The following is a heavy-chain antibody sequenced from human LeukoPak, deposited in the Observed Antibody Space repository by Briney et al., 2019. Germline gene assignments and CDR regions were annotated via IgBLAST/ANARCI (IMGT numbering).Heavy chain of an antibody. J-gene: IGHJ5*02. CDR1: GGSISSGSYY. V-gene: IGHV4-61*02. CDR2: IYTSGST. Sequence: SETLSLTCTVSGGSISSGSYYWSWIRQPAGKGLEWIGRIYTSGSTNYNPSLKSRVTISVDTSKNQFSLKLSSVTAADTAVYYCASLRAGIASSWGQGTLVTVSS. D-gene: IGHD6-13*01. CDR3: ASLRAGIASS.